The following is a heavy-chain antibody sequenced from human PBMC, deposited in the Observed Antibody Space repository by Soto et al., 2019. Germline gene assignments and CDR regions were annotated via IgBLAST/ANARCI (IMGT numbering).Heavy chain of an antibody. Sequence: EVQLLESGGGLVQPGGSLRLSCTASGFSFSNYAVTCVRQAPGKGLEWVSSIGSDTSYIYYADSVKGRFTISRDKSKNTVFLQMNSLRADDTAVYHCAKDPNGDYVGAFDSWGQGALVTVSS. D-gene: IGHD4-17*01. V-gene: IGHV3-23*03. CDR2: IGSDTSYI. J-gene: IGHJ4*02. CDR3: AKDPNGDYVGAFDS. CDR1: GFSFSNYA.